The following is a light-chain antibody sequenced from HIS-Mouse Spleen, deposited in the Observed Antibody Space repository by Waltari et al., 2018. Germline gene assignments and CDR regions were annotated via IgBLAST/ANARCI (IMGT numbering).Light chain of an antibody. V-gene: IGLV2-23*01. CDR3: CSYAGSSTLVV. Sequence: QSALTQPASVSGSPGQSITISCTGTSSDVGSYNLVSWYQQHPGKAPKLMIYEGSKRPSGVSSRFSGARSGNTASLTISGLQAEDEADYYCCSYAGSSTLVVFGGGTKLTVL. J-gene: IGLJ2*01. CDR1: SSDVGSYNL. CDR2: EGS.